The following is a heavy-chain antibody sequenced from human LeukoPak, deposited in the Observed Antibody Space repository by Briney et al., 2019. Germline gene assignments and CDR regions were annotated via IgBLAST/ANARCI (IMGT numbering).Heavy chain of an antibody. D-gene: IGHD6-13*01. CDR2: IYYSGST. CDR3: ARGSRSVSSPDY. J-gene: IGHJ4*02. Sequence: PSETLSLTCSVSGGSVRSRDFYWVWLRQPPGKGLEWIGYIYYSGSTNYNPSLKSRVTISVGTSKNQFSLKLSSVTAADTAVYYCARGSRSVSSPDYWGQGTLVTVSS. V-gene: IGHV4-61*08. CDR1: GGSVRSRDFY.